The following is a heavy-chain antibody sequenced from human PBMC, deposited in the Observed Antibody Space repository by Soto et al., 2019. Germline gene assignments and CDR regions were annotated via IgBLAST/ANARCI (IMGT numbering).Heavy chain of an antibody. V-gene: IGHV6-1*01. Sequence: SQTLSLTCAISGDSVSSNSAAWNWIRQSPSRGLEWLGRTYYRSKWYNDYAVSVKSRITINPDTSKNQFSLQLNSVTPEDTAVYYCARDPQYQLLHYYYYYYMDVWGKGTTVTSP. CDR3: ARDPQYQLLHYYYYYYMDV. CDR2: TYYRSKWYN. J-gene: IGHJ6*03. CDR1: GDSVSSNSAA. D-gene: IGHD2-2*01.